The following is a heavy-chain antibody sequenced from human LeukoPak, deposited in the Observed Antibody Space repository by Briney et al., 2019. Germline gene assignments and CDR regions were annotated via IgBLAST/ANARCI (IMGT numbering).Heavy chain of an antibody. V-gene: IGHV1-69*13. D-gene: IGHD6-13*01. CDR2: VIPIFGTA. Sequence: VKVSCKASGGTFSSYAISWVRQAPGQGLEWMGGVIPIFGTANYAQKFQGRVTITADKSTSTAYMELSSLRSEDTAVYYCARSAAGEDYYYYYGMDVWGKGTTVTVSS. CDR3: ARSAAGEDYYYYYGMDV. J-gene: IGHJ6*04. CDR1: GGTFSSYA.